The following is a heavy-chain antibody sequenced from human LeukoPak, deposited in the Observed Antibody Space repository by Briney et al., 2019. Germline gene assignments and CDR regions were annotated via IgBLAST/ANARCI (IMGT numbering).Heavy chain of an antibody. D-gene: IGHD3-22*01. CDR2: IYYSGST. CDR3: ARESHYYEIDY. J-gene: IGHJ4*02. CDR1: GGSISSSSYY. Sequence: NPSETLSLTCTVSGGSISSSSYYWGWIRQPPGKGLEWIGSIYYSGSTYYNPSLKSRVTISVDTSKNQFSLKLSSVTAADTAVYYCARESHYYEIDYWGQGTLVTVSS. V-gene: IGHV4-39*07.